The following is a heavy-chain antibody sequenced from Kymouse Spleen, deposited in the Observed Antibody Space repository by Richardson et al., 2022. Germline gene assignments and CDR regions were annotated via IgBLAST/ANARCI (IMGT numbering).Heavy chain of an antibody. CDR2: ISYDGSNK. CDR3: AKRGYSYGYFDY. D-gene: IGHD5-18,IGHD5-18*01. J-gene: IGHJ4*02. V-gene: IGHV3-30*18. CDR1: GFTFSSYG. Sequence: QVQLVESGGGVVQPGRSLRLSCAASGFTFSSYGMHWVRQAPGKGLEWVAVISYDGSNKYYADSVKGRFTISRDNSKNTLYLQMNSLRAEDTAVYYCAKRGYSYGYFDYWGQGTLVTVSS.